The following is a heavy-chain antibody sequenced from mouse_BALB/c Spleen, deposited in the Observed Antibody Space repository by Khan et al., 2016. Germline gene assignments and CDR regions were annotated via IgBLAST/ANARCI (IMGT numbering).Heavy chain of an antibody. D-gene: IGHD2-1*01. CDR1: GYAFTNYL. CDR3: ARKGFYGNYVYYFDY. CDR2: INPGSGGS. Sequence: QVQLQQSGAELVRPGTSVKVSCKASGYAFTNYLIEWVKQRPGQGLEWIGVINPGSGGSNYNETFKGKATLTADKSSSTAYMQLSSLTSDDSAVYFCARKGFYGNYVYYFDYWGQGTTLTVSS. J-gene: IGHJ2*01. V-gene: IGHV1-54*01.